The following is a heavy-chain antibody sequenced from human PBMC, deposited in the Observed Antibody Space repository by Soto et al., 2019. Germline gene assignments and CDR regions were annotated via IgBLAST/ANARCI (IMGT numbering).Heavy chain of an antibody. J-gene: IGHJ4*02. D-gene: IGHD1-26*01. CDR2: INPSGGST. CDR1: GYTFTSYY. V-gene: IGHV1-46*01. CDR3: ASGIVGAAPFDY. Sequence: QVQLVQSGAEVKKPGASVKVSCKASGYTFTSYYMHWVRQAPGQGLEWMGNINPSGGSTSYAQKFQGRVTMTRDTSTSTVYMELSSLRSEDTAVYYCASGIVGAAPFDYWGQGTLVTVSS.